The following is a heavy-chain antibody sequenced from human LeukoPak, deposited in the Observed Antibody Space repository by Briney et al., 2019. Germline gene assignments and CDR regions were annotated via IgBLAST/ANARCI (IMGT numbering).Heavy chain of an antibody. Sequence: GASVKVSCKASGYTFTGYYMHWVRQAPGQGLEWMGWINPNSGGTNYAQKFQGRVTMTRDTSISTAYMELSRLRSDDTAVYYCARERYGSGSYYSDYWGQGTLVTVSS. CDR2: INPNSGGT. D-gene: IGHD3-10*01. V-gene: IGHV1-2*02. CDR1: GYTFTGYY. J-gene: IGHJ4*02. CDR3: ARERYGSGSYYSDY.